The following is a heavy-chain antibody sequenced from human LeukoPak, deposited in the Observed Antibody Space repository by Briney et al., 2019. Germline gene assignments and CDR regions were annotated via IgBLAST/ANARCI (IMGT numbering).Heavy chain of an antibody. CDR1: GFTFTSSA. Sequence: ASVKVSCKASGFTFTSSAVQWVRQARGQRLEWIGWIVVGSGDTNYAQKFQGRVTITADESTSTAYMELSSLRSEDTAVYYCARDEVVIAVAGLNYYYYGMDVWGQGTTVTVSS. V-gene: IGHV1-58*01. D-gene: IGHD6-19*01. CDR3: ARDEVVIAVAGLNYYYYGMDV. CDR2: IVVGSGDT. J-gene: IGHJ6*02.